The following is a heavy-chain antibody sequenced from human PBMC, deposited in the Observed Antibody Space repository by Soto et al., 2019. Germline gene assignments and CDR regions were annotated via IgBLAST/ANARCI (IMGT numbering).Heavy chain of an antibody. CDR2: ISYDGSNK. J-gene: IGHJ4*02. V-gene: IGHV3-30-3*01. Sequence: QVQLVESGGGVVQPGRSLRLSCAASGFTFSSYAMHWVRQAPGKGLEWVAVISYDGSNKYYADSVKGRFTNSRDNFKNXLELQMNSLRAEDTAVYYCARDQDSIAVAGMVFDYWGQGTLVTVSS. CDR3: ARDQDSIAVAGMVFDY. D-gene: IGHD6-19*01. CDR1: GFTFSSYA.